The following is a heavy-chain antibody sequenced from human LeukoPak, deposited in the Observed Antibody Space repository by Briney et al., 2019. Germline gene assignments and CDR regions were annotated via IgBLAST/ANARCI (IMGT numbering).Heavy chain of an antibody. CDR3: ARDWSSGPQGIDL. J-gene: IGHJ2*01. CDR2: IKEDGSET. Sequence: GGSLRLSCATSGFIFSRYWMSWVRQASGKGLEWVANIKEDGSETVYVDSVKGRFTISRDNAKSSLYLQMHSLRAEDTAVYYCARDWSSGPQGIDLWDRGTLVTVSS. D-gene: IGHD3-10*01. CDR1: GFIFSRYW. V-gene: IGHV3-7*01.